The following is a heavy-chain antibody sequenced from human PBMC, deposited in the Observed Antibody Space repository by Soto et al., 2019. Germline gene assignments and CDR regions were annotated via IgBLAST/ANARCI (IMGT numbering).Heavy chain of an antibody. CDR1: GDNVSSNSAA. V-gene: IGHV6-1*01. D-gene: IGHD1-7*01. Sequence: PSQTLSLTWVISGDNVSSNSAAWNWIRQSPSRGLEWLGRTYYRTRWYYDYAVSVRSRITVNPDTSKNQFSLQLTSVTPEDTAVYYCAGTTSHYRYYMDVWGKGTTVTVSS. J-gene: IGHJ6*03. CDR2: TYYRTRWYY. CDR3: AGTTSHYRYYMDV.